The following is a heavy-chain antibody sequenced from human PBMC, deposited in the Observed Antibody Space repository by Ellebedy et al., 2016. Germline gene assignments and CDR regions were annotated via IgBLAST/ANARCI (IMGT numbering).Heavy chain of an antibody. CDR1: GFSFGDYG. Sequence: GGSLRLXCATSGFSFGDYGMYWVRQAPGQGLEWVAFIWYDGSKEEYADSVKGRLTISRDSPKNTLYLQMNSLRAEDTAVYYCATRHYGGFDIWGRGTMVTVSS. D-gene: IGHD4-23*01. CDR2: IWYDGSKE. V-gene: IGHV3-30*02. J-gene: IGHJ3*02. CDR3: ATRHYGGFDI.